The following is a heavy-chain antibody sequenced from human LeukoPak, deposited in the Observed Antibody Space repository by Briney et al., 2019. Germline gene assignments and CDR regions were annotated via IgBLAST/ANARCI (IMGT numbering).Heavy chain of an antibody. D-gene: IGHD2-15*01. CDR3: ARGRDVVVVAATFDY. Sequence: SETLSLTCAVYGGSFNGYYWSWIRQPPGKGLEWIGEINHSGSTNYNPSLKSRVTISVDTSKNQFSLKLSSVTAADTAVYYCARGRDVVVVAATFDYWGQGTLVTVSS. J-gene: IGHJ4*02. V-gene: IGHV4-34*01. CDR2: INHSGST. CDR1: GGSFNGYY.